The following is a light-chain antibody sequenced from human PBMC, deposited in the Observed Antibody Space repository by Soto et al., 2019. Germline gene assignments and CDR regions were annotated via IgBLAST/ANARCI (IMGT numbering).Light chain of an antibody. CDR1: SGINVGTYR. CDR2: YKSDSDK. CDR3: MIWHSSAVV. V-gene: IGLV5-45*03. J-gene: IGLJ2*01. Sequence: QPVLTQPSSLSASPGASASLTCTLRSGINVGTYRIYWYKQKPGSPPQYLLRYKSDSDKQQGSGVPSRFSGSKDASANAGILLISGLQSEDEADYYCMIWHSSAVVFGGGTKLTVL.